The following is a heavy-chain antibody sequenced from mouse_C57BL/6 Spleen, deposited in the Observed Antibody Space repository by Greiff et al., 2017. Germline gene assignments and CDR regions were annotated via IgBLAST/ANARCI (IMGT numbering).Heavy chain of an antibody. J-gene: IGHJ3*01. V-gene: IGHV1-52*01. CDR3: ARWGGSSWFAY. D-gene: IGHD1-1*01. CDR2: IDPSDSET. Sequence: QVQLQQPGAELVRPGSSVKLSCKASGYTFTSYWMHWVKQRPIQGLEWIGNIDPSDSETHYNQKFKDKATLTVDKSSSTAYMRLSSLTSEDSAVYYCARWGGSSWFAYWGQGTLVTVSA. CDR1: GYTFTSYW.